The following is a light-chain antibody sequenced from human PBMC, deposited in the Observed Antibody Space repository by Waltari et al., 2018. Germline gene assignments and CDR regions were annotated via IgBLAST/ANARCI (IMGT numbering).Light chain of an antibody. CDR1: RDIVSA. CDR2: DAS. CDR3: QQFINYPLT. V-gene: IGKV1D-13*01. J-gene: IGKJ3*01. Sequence: AIQLTQSPSSLSASVGHRITITCRASRDIVSALAWYVQKPGKAPQLLIYDASTLESGVPSRFSGSGSGTDFTLSISGLQPEDFATYYCQQFINYPLTFGPGTTVDIK.